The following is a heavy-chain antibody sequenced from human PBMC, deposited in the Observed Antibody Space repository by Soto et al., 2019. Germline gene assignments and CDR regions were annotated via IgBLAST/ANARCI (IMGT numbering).Heavy chain of an antibody. D-gene: IGHD6-19*01. CDR3: AIIAVAGTGFDY. Sequence: ASVKVSCKASGYTLTGYYMHWVRQAPGQGLEWMGWINPNSGGTNYAQKFQGRVTMTRDTSISTAYMELSRLRSDDTAVYYCAIIAVAGTGFDYWGQGTLVTVSS. J-gene: IGHJ4*02. CDR1: GYTLTGYY. V-gene: IGHV1-2*02. CDR2: INPNSGGT.